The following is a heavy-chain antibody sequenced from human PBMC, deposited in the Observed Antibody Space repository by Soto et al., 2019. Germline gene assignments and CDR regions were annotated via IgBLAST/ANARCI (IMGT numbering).Heavy chain of an antibody. CDR2: INPNSGGT. CDR3: ARSLLDEYSSSWRSAYYGMDV. D-gene: IGHD6-13*01. CDR1: GFTFSAYY. Sequence: QVQLVQSGAEVKKPGASVKVSCKASGFTFSAYYIYWVRQAPGQGLEWIGWINPNSGGTNNAQKLQGRVTITRDTSTSTVYMELSALIPDDTAVYYCARSLLDEYSSSWRSAYYGMDVWGQGTTVTVSS. V-gene: IGHV1-2*02. J-gene: IGHJ6*02.